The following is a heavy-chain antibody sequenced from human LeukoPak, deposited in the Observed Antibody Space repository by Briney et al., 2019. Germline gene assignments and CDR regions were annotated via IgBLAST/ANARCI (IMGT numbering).Heavy chain of an antibody. CDR2: IYYSGST. CDR1: GGSISSSSYY. J-gene: IGHJ4*02. D-gene: IGHD3-9*01. V-gene: IGHV4-39*01. Sequence: SETLSLTCTVSGGSISSSSYYWGWIRQPPGKGLEWIGSIYYSGSTYYNPSPKSRVTISVDTSKNQFSLKLSSVTAADTAVYYCARLQTGLSGYFDWLLYDFDYWGQGTLVTVSS. CDR3: ARLQTGLSGYFDWLLYDFDY.